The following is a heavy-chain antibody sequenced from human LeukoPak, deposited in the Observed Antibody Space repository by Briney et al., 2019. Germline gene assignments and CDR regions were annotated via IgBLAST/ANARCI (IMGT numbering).Heavy chain of an antibody. CDR1: GGSISSSSYY. J-gene: IGHJ4*02. CDR3: ARIYFLSSGRPYYFDY. Sequence: SETLSLTCTVSGGSISSSSYYWGWIRQPPGKGLEWIGSIYYSGSTYYNPSLKSRVTISVDTSKNQFSLKLSSVTAADTAVYYCARIYFLSSGRPYYFDYWGQGTLVTVPS. V-gene: IGHV4-39*01. D-gene: IGHD6-19*01. CDR2: IYYSGST.